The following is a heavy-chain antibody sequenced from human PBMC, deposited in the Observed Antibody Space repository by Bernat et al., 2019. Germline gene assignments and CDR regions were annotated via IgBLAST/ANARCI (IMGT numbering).Heavy chain of an antibody. V-gene: IGHV7-4-1*02. Sequence: QVQLVQSGSELKKPGASVNVSCKASGYTFTSYAMNWVRQAPGQGLEWMGWINTNTGNPTYAQGFTGRFVFSLDTSVSTAYLQISSLKAEDTAVYYCVRDSDYDFWSGYQARKYFQHWGQGTLVTVSS. D-gene: IGHD3-3*01. CDR2: INTNTGNP. J-gene: IGHJ1*01. CDR1: GYTFTSYA. CDR3: VRDSDYDFWSGYQARKYFQH.